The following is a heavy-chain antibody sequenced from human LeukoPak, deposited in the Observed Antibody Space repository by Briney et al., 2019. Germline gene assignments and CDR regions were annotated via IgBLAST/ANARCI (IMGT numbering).Heavy chain of an antibody. J-gene: IGHJ4*02. Sequence: GGSLRLSCAASVFTFSSHRMRGVREARGKGLEGVACIKQDGSDIYYVESVKGRFTISRDNAKNSLYLQMNSLRGEETAVYYCARGGWYYFDYWGQGTLVTVPS. CDR2: IKQDGSDI. CDR3: ARGGWYYFDY. D-gene: IGHD3-22*01. V-gene: IGHV3-7*04. CDR1: VFTFSSHR.